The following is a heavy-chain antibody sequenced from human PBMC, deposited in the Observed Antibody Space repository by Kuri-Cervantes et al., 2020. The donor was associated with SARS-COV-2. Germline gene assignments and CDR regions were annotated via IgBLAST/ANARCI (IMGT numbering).Heavy chain of an antibody. D-gene: IGHD6-13*01. V-gene: IGHV3-73*01. CDR1: GFSISCSA. J-gene: IGHJ6*02. Sequence: AESLSLSCAVSGFSISCSAMHWVRQASGKGLEWVGCIRSKANSYATAYAALVKGRFTISRDDSKTTAYLQVNSLKTEDTAVYYCTRRGPQQQLVRNYYYGMDVWGQGTTVTVSS. CDR2: IRSKANSYAT. CDR3: TRRGPQQQLVRNYYYGMDV.